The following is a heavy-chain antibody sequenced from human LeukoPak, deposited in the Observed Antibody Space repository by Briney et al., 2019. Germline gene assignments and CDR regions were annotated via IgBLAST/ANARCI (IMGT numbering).Heavy chain of an antibody. CDR1: GFTFSSYA. D-gene: IGHD6-13*01. J-gene: IGHJ4*02. CDR3: AKVGQQLVLDY. Sequence: GRSLRLSCAASGFTFSSYAMYWVRQAPGKGLEWVAVISYDGSNKYYADSVKGRFTISRDNSKNTLYLQMNSLRAEDTAVYYCAKVGQQLVLDYWGQGTLVTVSS. CDR2: ISYDGSNK. V-gene: IGHV3-30*04.